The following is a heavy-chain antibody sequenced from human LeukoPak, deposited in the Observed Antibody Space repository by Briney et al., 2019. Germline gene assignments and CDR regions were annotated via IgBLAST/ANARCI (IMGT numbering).Heavy chain of an antibody. CDR3: ARGGTYYYDSSGYLLGAFDY. CDR2: IYYSGST. J-gene: IGHJ4*02. CDR1: GGSISSSDYY. Sequence: SETLSLTCTVSGGSISSSDYYWGWIHQPPGKGLEWIGSIYYSGSTYYNPSLKSRVTISVDTSKNQFSLKLSSVTAADTAVYYCARGGTYYYDSSGYLLGAFDYWGQGTLVTVSS. V-gene: IGHV4-39*01. D-gene: IGHD3-22*01.